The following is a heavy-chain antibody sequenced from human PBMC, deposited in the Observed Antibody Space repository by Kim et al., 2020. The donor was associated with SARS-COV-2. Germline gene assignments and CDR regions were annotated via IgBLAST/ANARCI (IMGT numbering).Heavy chain of an antibody. CDR1: GGTFSSYG. J-gene: IGHJ6*02. Sequence: SVKVSCKASGGTFSSYGISWVRQAPGQGLEWMGGIIPIFGTANYAQKFQGRVTITADESTSTAYIELSSLRSEDTAVYYCAREEVVVPAALSYYGMDVWGQGTTVTVSS. CDR2: IIPIFGTA. D-gene: IGHD2-2*01. CDR3: AREEVVVPAALSYYGMDV. V-gene: IGHV1-69*13.